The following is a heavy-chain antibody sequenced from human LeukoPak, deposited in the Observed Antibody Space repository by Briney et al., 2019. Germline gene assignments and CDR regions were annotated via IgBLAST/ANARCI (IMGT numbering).Heavy chain of an antibody. J-gene: IGHJ4*02. CDR2: ISHSGTT. CDR1: GGSISSYS. Sequence: SETLSLTCIVSGGSISSYSWNWIRQSPGKGLEWVGYISHSGTTSYNSYLRSRVTISVDTSKNQLSLKLSSVTAADTAVYYCARVGRVGYYDSSGYYYDFDYWGQGTLVTVSS. V-gene: IGHV4-59*12. D-gene: IGHD3-22*01. CDR3: ARVGRVGYYDSSGYYYDFDY.